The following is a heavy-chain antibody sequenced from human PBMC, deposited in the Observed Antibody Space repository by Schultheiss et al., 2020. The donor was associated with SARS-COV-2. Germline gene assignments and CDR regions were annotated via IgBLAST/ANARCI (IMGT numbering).Heavy chain of an antibody. D-gene: IGHD3-3*01. CDR3: ASAHLRDYYGMDV. V-gene: IGHV4-30-2*01. CDR2: IYYSGST. CDR1: GGSISSGDYS. J-gene: IGHJ6*02. Sequence: SETLSLTCTVSGGSISSGDYSWSWIRQPPGKGLEWIGYIYYSGSTYYNPSLKSRVTISVDTSKNQFSLKLSSVTAADTAVYYCASAHLRDYYGMDVWGQGTTVTVSS.